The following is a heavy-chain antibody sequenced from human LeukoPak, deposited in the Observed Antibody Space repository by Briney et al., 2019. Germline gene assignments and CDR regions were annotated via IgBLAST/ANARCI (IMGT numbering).Heavy chain of an antibody. CDR2: INHNGIT. V-gene: IGHV4-34*01. Sequence: SETLSLTCGVYGGSYSDYYWSWIRQPPGKGLEWIGEINHNGITNYNPSLKSRVTISLDTSKNQFSLKLSSVTAADTAVYYCARKGGGQLVNTRRWFDPWGQGTLVTVPS. D-gene: IGHD6-6*01. CDR3: ARKGGGQLVNTRRWFDP. J-gene: IGHJ5*02. CDR1: GGSYSDYY.